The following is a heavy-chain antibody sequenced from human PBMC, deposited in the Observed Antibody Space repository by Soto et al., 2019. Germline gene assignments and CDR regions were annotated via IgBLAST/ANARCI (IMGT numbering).Heavy chain of an antibody. D-gene: IGHD6-13*01. CDR1: GYSFTKYW. V-gene: IGHV5-51*01. CDR3: ARTSAAGKYYYGMYV. J-gene: IGHJ6*02. Sequence: PGESLKISCKGSGYSFTKYWIGWVLQIPGKGLEWMAIIYPDESDTRYSPSFQGQVTISADKSISTAYLQWSSLKASDTAMYYCARTSAAGKYYYGMYVCGQGTTVTVSS. CDR2: IYPDESDT.